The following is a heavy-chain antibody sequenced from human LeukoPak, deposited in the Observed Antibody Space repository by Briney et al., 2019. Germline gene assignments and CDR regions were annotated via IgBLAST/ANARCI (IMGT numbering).Heavy chain of an antibody. CDR3: ARDASWGWGYYFDY. V-gene: IGHV3-33*01. Sequence: GGSLRLSCAASGFTFSAYGMHWVRQAPGKGLEWVAVIWNDGSNKYSADSVNGRFTISRDNSRNTLYLQMNSLRAEDTAMYYCARDASWGWGYYFDYWGQGTLVTVSS. CDR1: GFTFSAYG. CDR2: IWNDGSNK. J-gene: IGHJ4*02. D-gene: IGHD7-27*01.